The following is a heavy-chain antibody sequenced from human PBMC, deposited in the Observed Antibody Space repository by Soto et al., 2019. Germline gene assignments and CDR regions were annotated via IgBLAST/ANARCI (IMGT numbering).Heavy chain of an antibody. V-gene: IGHV4-59*01. D-gene: IGHD3-10*01. CDR1: GGSISSYY. J-gene: IGHJ4*02. CDR2: IYYSGST. Sequence: PSETLSLTCTVFGGSISSYYWIWIRQPPGKGLEWIGYIYYSGSTNYNPSLKSRVTISVDTSKNQFSLKLSSVTAADTAVYYCASHSTYYYGSGSPKGPIDYWGQGTLVTVSS. CDR3: ASHSTYYYGSGSPKGPIDY.